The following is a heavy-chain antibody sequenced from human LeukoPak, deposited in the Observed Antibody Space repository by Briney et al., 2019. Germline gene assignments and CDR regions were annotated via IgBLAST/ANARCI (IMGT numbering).Heavy chain of an antibody. D-gene: IGHD3-22*01. CDR3: ARGPTMTMDV. Sequence: PGGSLRLSCAASKFTFSSYSMNWVRQAPGKGLEGVSSINSYSSYIYYADSVKGRFTISRDNAKNSLYLQMNSLRAEDTAVYYCARGPTMTMDVWGKGTTVTVSS. CDR2: INSYSSYI. CDR1: KFTFSSYS. J-gene: IGHJ6*04. V-gene: IGHV3-21*01.